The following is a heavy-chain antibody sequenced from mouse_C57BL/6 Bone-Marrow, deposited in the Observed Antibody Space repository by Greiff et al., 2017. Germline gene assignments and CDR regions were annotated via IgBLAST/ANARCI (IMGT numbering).Heavy chain of an antibody. Sequence: VQLQQPGAELVKPGASVKLSCKASGYTFTSYWMHWVKQRPGQGLEWIGMIQPNSGSTNYNEKFKSKATLTVDKSSSTAYMQLSSLTSEDSAVYYCVYDYDGYAMDYWGQGTSVTVAS. CDR2: IQPNSGST. CDR3: VYDYDGYAMDY. D-gene: IGHD2-4*01. V-gene: IGHV1-64*01. J-gene: IGHJ4*01. CDR1: GYTFTSYW.